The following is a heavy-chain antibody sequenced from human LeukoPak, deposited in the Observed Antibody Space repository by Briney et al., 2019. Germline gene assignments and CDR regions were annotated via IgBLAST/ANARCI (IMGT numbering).Heavy chain of an antibody. V-gene: IGHV4-59*01. CDR2: IYYSGST. CDR3: ARGLYGDPEEYFDY. J-gene: IGHJ4*02. D-gene: IGHD4-17*01. Sequence: PSETLSLTCTVSGGSISSYYGSWIRQPPGKGLEWIGYIYYSGSTNYNPPLKSRVTISVDTSKNQFSLKLSSVTAADTAVYYCARGLYGDPEEYFDYWGQGTLVTVSS. CDR1: GGSISSYY.